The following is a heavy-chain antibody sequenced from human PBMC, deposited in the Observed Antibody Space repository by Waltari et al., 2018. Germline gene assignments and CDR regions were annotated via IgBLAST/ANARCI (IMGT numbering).Heavy chain of an antibody. CDR3: AKDDGPGFDY. CDR1: GFTFSSYG. Sequence: QVQLVESGGGVVQPGRSLRLSCAASGFTFSSYGMHWVRQAPGKGLAWVAGISYYGSNKYYADSVKGRFTISRDNSKNTLYLQMNSLRAEDTAVYYCAKDDGPGFDYWGQGILVTVSS. CDR2: ISYYGSNK. J-gene: IGHJ4*02. V-gene: IGHV3-30*18.